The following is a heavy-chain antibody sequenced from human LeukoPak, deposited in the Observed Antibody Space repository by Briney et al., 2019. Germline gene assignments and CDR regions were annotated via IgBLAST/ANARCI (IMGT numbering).Heavy chain of an antibody. CDR1: GYTFTCYD. CDR2: TNPKNGNT. V-gene: IGHV1-8*01. J-gene: IGHJ4*02. Sequence: GSAVTVSFKGSGYTFTCYDYNWLRQAPAQGLDWVGWTNPKNGNTSYEEKFQGKVSMTRCTSINTKKMELISLRFEDTAVYDCSRGPPESSRSDYWGQGTLVTVSS. D-gene: IGHD6-13*01. CDR3: SRGPPESSRSDY.